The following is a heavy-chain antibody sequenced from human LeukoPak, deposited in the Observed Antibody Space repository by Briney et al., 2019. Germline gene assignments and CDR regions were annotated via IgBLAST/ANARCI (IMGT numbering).Heavy chain of an antibody. Sequence: GGSLRHSCAASGFTFSSCAMSGVRQAPGKGLKWVSAISGSGTSTYYADSVKGRFTISRDNSKNTLYLQMNSLRAEDTAVYYCAKDSNNYCDSIHIFDWFDPWGQGALVTVSS. D-gene: IGHD3-22*01. J-gene: IGHJ5*02. CDR1: GFTFSSCA. CDR2: ISGSGTST. V-gene: IGHV3-23*01. CDR3: AKDSNNYCDSIHIFDWFDP.